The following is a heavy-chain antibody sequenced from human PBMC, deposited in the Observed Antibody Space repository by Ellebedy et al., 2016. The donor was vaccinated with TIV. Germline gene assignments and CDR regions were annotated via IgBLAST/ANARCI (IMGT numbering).Heavy chain of an antibody. CDR2: ISYDGSNK. V-gene: IGHV3-30*03. J-gene: IGHJ3*02. Sequence: GGSLRLSCAASGFTFSSYGMHWVRQAPGKGLEWVAVISYDGSNKYYADSVKGRFTISRDNSKNTLYLQMDSLRVEDTAVYYCARGGSSWWGGPFDIWGQGTMVTVSS. CDR1: GFTFSSYG. CDR3: ARGGSSWWGGPFDI. D-gene: IGHD6-13*01.